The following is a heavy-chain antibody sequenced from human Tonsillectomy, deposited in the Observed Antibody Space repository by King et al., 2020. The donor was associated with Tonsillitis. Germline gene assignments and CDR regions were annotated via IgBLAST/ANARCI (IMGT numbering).Heavy chain of an antibody. Sequence: LQLQESGPGLVKPSETLSLTCTVSGGSISSSSHYWGWIRQPPGKGLEWIGSIYYSGSTYYNASLKSRVTISVDTSKNQFSLKLSSVIAADTAVYYCARRLGYCSGGSCSRFDPWGQGTLVTVSS. D-gene: IGHD2-15*01. V-gene: IGHV4-39*01. CDR2: IYYSGST. CDR3: ARRLGYCSGGSCSRFDP. CDR1: GGSISSSSHY. J-gene: IGHJ5*02.